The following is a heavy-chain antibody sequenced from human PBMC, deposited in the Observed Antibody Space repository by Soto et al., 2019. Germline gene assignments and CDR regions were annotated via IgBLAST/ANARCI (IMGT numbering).Heavy chain of an antibody. V-gene: IGHV1-8*01. Sequence: QVQLVQSGAEVKKPGASVKVSCKASGYTFTSYDINWLRQASGQGLEWMGWMNPHSGNTGYAQKFQGRVTMTRNTYLRTAYMELSSLRAEDTAVYYCARDWTGSIDCDYWGQGTLVTVSS. J-gene: IGHJ4*02. CDR3: ARDWTGSIDCDY. CDR2: MNPHSGNT. CDR1: GYTFTSYD. D-gene: IGHD1-1*01.